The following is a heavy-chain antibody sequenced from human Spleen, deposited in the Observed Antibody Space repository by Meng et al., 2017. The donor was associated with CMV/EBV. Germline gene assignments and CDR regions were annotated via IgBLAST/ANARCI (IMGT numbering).Heavy chain of an antibody. CDR1: GDTFSSYA. J-gene: IGHJ6*02. D-gene: IGHD1-7*01. V-gene: IGHV1-2*02. CDR3: AIPTPGTSAPYYHYGMDV. Sequence: ASVKVSCKASGDTFSSYAITWVRQAPGQGLEWMGWINLNNGGTNYAQKFQGRVTMTRDTSISTAYMELSSLRSDDTAVYYCAIPTPGTSAPYYHYGMDVWGQGTTVTVSS. CDR2: INLNNGGT.